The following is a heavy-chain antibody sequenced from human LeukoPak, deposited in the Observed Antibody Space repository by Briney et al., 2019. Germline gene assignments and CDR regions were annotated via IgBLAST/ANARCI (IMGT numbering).Heavy chain of an antibody. J-gene: IGHJ4*02. CDR3: ARVGPQTLTPVYYFDY. Sequence: SETLSLTCAVYGGSFGGSSWTGFGKPPGKGLDWIGEINHSGSTNYNPSLKSRVTISVDTSKNQFSLKLSSVTAADTAVYYCARVGPQTLTPVYYFDYWGQGTLVTVSS. CDR2: INHSGST. V-gene: IGHV4-34*01. D-gene: IGHD5/OR15-5a*01. CDR1: GGSFGGSS.